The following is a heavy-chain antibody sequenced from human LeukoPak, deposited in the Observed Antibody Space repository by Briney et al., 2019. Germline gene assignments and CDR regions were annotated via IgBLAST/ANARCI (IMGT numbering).Heavy chain of an antibody. CDR3: ARDPRNYDSSGYQDAFDI. Sequence: GGSLRLSCAASGFTFSSYWMHWVRQAPGKGLVWVSRIKRDGSSTSYADSVRGRFTISRDNARNTLYLQMNSLRAEDTAVYYCARDPRNYDSSGYQDAFDIWGQGTMVTVSS. CDR2: IKRDGSST. D-gene: IGHD3-22*01. CDR1: GFTFSSYW. V-gene: IGHV3-74*01. J-gene: IGHJ3*02.